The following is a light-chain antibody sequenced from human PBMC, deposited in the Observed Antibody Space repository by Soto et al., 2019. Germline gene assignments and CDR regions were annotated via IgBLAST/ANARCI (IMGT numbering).Light chain of an antibody. J-gene: IGKJ4*01. CDR2: AAS. CDR3: QQSYSTPLT. CDR1: QSISSY. V-gene: IGKV1-39*01. Sequence: DIQMTQSPSSLSASVGYRVNITCRASQSISSYLNWYQQKPGKAPKLLIYAASSLQSGAPSRFSGSGSGTDFTLTISSLQPEDFATYYCQQSYSTPLTFGGGTKVDIK.